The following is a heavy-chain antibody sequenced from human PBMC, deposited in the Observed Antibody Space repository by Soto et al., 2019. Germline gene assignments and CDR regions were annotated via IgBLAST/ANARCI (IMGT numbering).Heavy chain of an antibody. CDR2: ISSSSSTI. CDR1: GFTFSSYS. V-gene: IGHV3-48*02. Sequence: EVQLVESGGGLVQPGGSLRLSCAASGFTFSSYSMNWVRQAPGKGLEWVSYISSSSSTIYYADSVKGRFTISRDNAKNSLYLQMNSLRDEDTAVYYCARDPATYYDFWSGYLYNWGQGTVVTVSS. J-gene: IGHJ4*02. CDR3: ARDPATYYDFWSGYLYN. D-gene: IGHD3-3*01.